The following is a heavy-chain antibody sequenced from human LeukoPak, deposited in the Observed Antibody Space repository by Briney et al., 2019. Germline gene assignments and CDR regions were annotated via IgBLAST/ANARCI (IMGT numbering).Heavy chain of an antibody. CDR1: GFTFSSNP. CDR2: ISGSGGNT. Sequence: PGGSLRLSCAASGFTFSSNPMSWVRQAPGKGLDWVSAISGSGGNTYYADSVKGRFTISRDNSKNTLYLQMNSLRAEDTAVYYCAKDQYGGNPQYYFDYWGQGTLVTVSS. J-gene: IGHJ4*02. CDR3: AKDQYGGNPQYYFDY. V-gene: IGHV3-23*01. D-gene: IGHD4-23*01.